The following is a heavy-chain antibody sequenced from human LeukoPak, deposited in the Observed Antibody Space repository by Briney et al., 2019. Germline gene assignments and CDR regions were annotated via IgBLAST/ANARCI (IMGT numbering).Heavy chain of an antibody. D-gene: IGHD3-22*01. V-gene: IGHV4-61*02. CDR1: GGSISSGGYS. J-gene: IGHJ3*02. Sequence: PSQTLSLTCAVSGGSISSGGYSWSWIRQPPGKGLEWIGRIYISGSTNYNPSLKSRVTISIDTSKKQFSLKLTSVTAADTAVYYCARTVDSAFDIWGQGTMVTVSS. CDR2: IYISGST. CDR3: ARTVDSAFDI.